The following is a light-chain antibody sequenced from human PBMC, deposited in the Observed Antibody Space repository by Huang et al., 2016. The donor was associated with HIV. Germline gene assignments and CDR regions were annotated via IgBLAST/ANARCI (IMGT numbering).Light chain of an antibody. CDR3: MQGTRWPWT. J-gene: IGKJ1*01. CDR1: QTLVYSDGSTY. V-gene: IGKV2-30*01. Sequence: DVVMTQSPLSLPVTLGQPASISCRSSQTLVYSDGSTYLHWFQQRPGQSPRRLIYKVSNRDSGVPDRFSGSGSGTDFTLRISRVEAEDVGIYYCMQGTRWPWTFGQGTKVEIK. CDR2: KVS.